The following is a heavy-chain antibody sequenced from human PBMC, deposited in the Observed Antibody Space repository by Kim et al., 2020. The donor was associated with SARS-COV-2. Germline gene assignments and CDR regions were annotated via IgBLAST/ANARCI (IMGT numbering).Heavy chain of an antibody. Sequence: STHSTPSPKDRVTISVDTSKNQFSLKLSSVTAADTAVYYCARGLGATADYWGQGTLVTVSS. CDR3: ARGLGATADY. J-gene: IGHJ4*02. D-gene: IGHD1-26*01. CDR2: ST. V-gene: IGHV4-59*09.